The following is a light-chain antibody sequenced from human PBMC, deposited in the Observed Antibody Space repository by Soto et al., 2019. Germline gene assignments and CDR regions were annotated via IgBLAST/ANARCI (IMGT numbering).Light chain of an antibody. CDR1: SSDVGGYNY. J-gene: IGLJ2*01. V-gene: IGLV2-8*01. CDR3: SSFAGNNNLV. CDR2: EVS. Sequence: QSALTQPPSASGSPGQSVTISCTGTSSDVGGYNYVSWYQQHPGKAPKLMISEVSKRPSGVPDRFSGSKSANTASLTVSGLQAEDEADYYCSSFAGNNNLVVGGGTKVTVL.